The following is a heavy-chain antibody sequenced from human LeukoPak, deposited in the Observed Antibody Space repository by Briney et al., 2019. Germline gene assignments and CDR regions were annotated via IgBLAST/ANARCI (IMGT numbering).Heavy chain of an antibody. J-gene: IGHJ4*02. CDR2: IVVGSGNT. CDR1: GFSFPSSA. Sequence: SVKVSCKASGFSFPSSAMQWLRQARGQRREWIGWIVVGSGNTNYASKFQDRVTITPEMSTSTAYVEASSLRAEETAVYYCASARHNASGTQMGRYWGPGALVTVSS. CDR3: ASARHNASGTQMGRY. D-gene: IGHD3-10*01. V-gene: IGHV1-58*02.